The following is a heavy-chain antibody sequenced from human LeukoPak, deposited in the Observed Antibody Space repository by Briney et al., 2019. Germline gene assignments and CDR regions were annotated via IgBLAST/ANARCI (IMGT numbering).Heavy chain of an antibody. CDR1: GYTFIGYY. V-gene: IGHV1-2*02. CDR3: ARDPHYGDYA. CDR2: INPNSGGT. D-gene: IGHD4-17*01. Sequence: ASVKVSRMASGYTFIGYYMHWVRQAPGQGLEWMGWINPNSGGTNYAQKFQGRVTMTRDTSISTAYMELSRLKSDDTAVYYCARDPHYGDYAWGQGTLVTVSS. J-gene: IGHJ5*02.